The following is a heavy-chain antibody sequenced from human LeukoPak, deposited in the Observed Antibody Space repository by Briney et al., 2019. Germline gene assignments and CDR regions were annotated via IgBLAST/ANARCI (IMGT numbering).Heavy chain of an antibody. CDR2: INWDGSFI. Sequence: GGSLRLSRAASGFIYDDYIMYWLRQVPGKGLEWVSLINWDGSFIRYAESVKGRFTISRDNSKNSLYLEMKSLRNEDTALYFCAKHGSIGVGMNWFDPWGQGTLVTVSS. CDR3: AKHGSIGVGMNWFDP. V-gene: IGHV3-43*01. J-gene: IGHJ5*02. CDR1: GFIYDDYI. D-gene: IGHD3-3*01.